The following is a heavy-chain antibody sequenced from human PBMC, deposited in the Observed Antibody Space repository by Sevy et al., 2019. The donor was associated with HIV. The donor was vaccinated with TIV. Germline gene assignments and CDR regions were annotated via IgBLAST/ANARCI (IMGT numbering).Heavy chain of an antibody. Sequence: GGSLRLSCAASGFTFSSYAMHWDRQAPGKGLEWVAVISYDGSNKYYADSVKGRFTISRDNSKNTLYLQMNSLRAEDTAVYYCAREGGDCSGGSCYLTYYYYGMDVWGQGTTVTVSS. V-gene: IGHV3-30-3*01. CDR1: GFTFSSYA. CDR3: AREGGDCSGGSCYLTYYYYGMDV. CDR2: ISYDGSNK. D-gene: IGHD2-15*01. J-gene: IGHJ6*02.